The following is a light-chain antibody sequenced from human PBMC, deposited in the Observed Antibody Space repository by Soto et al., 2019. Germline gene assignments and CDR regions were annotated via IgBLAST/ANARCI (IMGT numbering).Light chain of an antibody. CDR1: QSVSSY. Sequence: EIVLTQSPATLSLSPGERATLSCRASQSVSSYLAWYQQKPGQAPRLLIYDASNRATGIPARFSGSGSGTDFTLTISSLEPEDFEVYYCQHRSNWPTWTFGQGTKVEIK. V-gene: IGKV3-11*01. CDR2: DAS. J-gene: IGKJ1*01. CDR3: QHRSNWPTWT.